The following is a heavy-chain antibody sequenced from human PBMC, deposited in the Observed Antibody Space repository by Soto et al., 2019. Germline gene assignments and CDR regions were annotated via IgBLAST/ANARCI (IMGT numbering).Heavy chain of an antibody. CDR2: ISGYNGNT. Sequence: ASVKGSCKASGYTFTTYGINWVRQAPGQGLEWMGWISGYNGNTKYAQKFQGRVTMTRDTSTSTVYMELSSLRSEDTAVYYCARDDGDFPPDYWGQGTLVTVSS. CDR1: GYTFTTYG. V-gene: IGHV1-18*01. D-gene: IGHD4-17*01. J-gene: IGHJ4*02. CDR3: ARDDGDFPPDY.